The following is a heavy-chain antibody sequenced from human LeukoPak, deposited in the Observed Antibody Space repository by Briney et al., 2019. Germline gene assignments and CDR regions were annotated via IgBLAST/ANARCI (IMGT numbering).Heavy chain of an antibody. J-gene: IGHJ6*02. CDR2: INPSGGST. V-gene: IGHV1-46*01. Sequence: ASVKVSCKASGYTFTSCYMHWVRQAPGQGLEWMGIINPSGGSTSYAQKFQGRVTMTRDTSRSTVYMELSSLRSEDTAVYYCARDPKACVTLGYCTNYASYYYYYGMDVWGQGTTVTVSS. CDR1: GYTFTSCY. D-gene: IGHD2-8*01. CDR3: ARDPKACVTLGYCTNYASYYYYYGMDV.